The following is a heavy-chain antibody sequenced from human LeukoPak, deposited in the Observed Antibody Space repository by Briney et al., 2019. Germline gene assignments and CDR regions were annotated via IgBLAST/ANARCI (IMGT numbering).Heavy chain of an antibody. J-gene: IGHJ4*02. D-gene: IGHD5-24*01. CDR2: ISSSGSTI. V-gene: IGHV3-11*01. Sequence: GGSLRLSCAASGFTFSDYYMSWVRQAPGKGLEWVSYISSSGSTIYYADSVKGRFTISRDNARNSLYLQLNSLRAEDTAVYYCARAVEMATIFHYWGQGTLVTVPS. CDR3: ARAVEMATIFHY. CDR1: GFTFSDYY.